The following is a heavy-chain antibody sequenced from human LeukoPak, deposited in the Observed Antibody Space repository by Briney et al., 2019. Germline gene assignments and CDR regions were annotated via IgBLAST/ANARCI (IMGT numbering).Heavy chain of an antibody. J-gene: IGHJ4*02. D-gene: IGHD2-2*01. CDR1: GFTFSSYT. CDR2: ISYDGGNK. V-gene: IGHV3-30*04. Sequence: PGGSLRLSCAASGFTFSSYTIHWVRQAPGKGLDWVAVISYDGGNKYYAESVKGRFTISRDNSKNTLYLQMNGLRAEDTAVYYCARDTYSTTWHEIRYWGQGTLVTVSS. CDR3: ARDTYSTTWHEIRY.